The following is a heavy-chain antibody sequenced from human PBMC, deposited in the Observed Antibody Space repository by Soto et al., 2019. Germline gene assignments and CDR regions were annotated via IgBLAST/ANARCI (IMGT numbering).Heavy chain of an antibody. CDR1: GGSISSSSYY. V-gene: IGHV4-39*02. CDR2: IYYSGST. D-gene: IGHD3-3*01. CDR3: AREGSGPFWTPGVSWFDP. Sequence: QLQLQESGPGLVKPSETLSLTCTVSGGSISSSSYYWGWIRQPPGKGLEWIGSIYYSGSTYYNPSLKSRVTISVDTSKNQFSLKLSSVTAADTAVYYCAREGSGPFWTPGVSWFDPWGQGTLVTVSS. J-gene: IGHJ5*02.